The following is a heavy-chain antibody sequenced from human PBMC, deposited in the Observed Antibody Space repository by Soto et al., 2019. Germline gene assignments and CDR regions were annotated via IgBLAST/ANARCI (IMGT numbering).Heavy chain of an antibody. J-gene: IGHJ4*02. D-gene: IGHD3-22*01. CDR3: AKGYNYDRGGNPDY. Sequence: EVQLVESGGGLVQPGRSLRLSCAASGFTFDDYAMHWVRQAPGKGLEWVSGINWNSGSIGYADSVKGRFTISRDNAKNYLYLQMNSLRTEDTALYYCAKGYNYDRGGNPDYWGQGTLVTVSS. CDR1: GFTFDDYA. CDR2: INWNSGSI. V-gene: IGHV3-9*01.